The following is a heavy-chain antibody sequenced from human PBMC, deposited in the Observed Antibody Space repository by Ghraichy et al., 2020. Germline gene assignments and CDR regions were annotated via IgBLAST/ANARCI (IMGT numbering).Heavy chain of an antibody. J-gene: IGHJ6*02. CDR1: GGSISSGGYY. CDR3: AREHVDIVAMNYYYYGMDV. V-gene: IGHV4-31*03. D-gene: IGHD5-12*01. Sequence: SETLSLTCTVSGGSISSGGYYWSWIRQHPGKGLEWIGYIYYSGSTYYNPSLKSRVTISVDTSKNQFSLKLSSVTAADTAVYYCAREHVDIVAMNYYYYGMDVWGQGTTVTVSS. CDR2: IYYSGST.